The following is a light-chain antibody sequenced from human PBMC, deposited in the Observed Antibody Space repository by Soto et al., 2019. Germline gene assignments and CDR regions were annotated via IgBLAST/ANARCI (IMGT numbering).Light chain of an antibody. Sequence: QAVVTQEPSFSVSPGGTVTLTCGLSSGSVSTSYYPSWYQQTPGQAPRTLIYSTNTRSSGVPDRFSGSILGNKAALTITGAQADDESDYYCVLYRGSGISVFGGGTKLTVL. CDR1: SGSVSTSYY. V-gene: IGLV8-61*01. CDR3: VLYRGSGISV. CDR2: STN. J-gene: IGLJ2*01.